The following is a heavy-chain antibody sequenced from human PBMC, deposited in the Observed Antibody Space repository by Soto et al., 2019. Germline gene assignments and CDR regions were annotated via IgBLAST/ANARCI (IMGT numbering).Heavy chain of an antibody. Sequence: QVQLVESGGGVVQPGRSLRLSCAASGFTFSSYGMHWVRQAPGKGLEWVAVISYDGSNKYYADSVKGRFTISRDNSKNTLYLQMNSLRAEDTAVYYCAKDPSYGDYLPPHFDYWGQGTLVTVSS. CDR2: ISYDGSNK. V-gene: IGHV3-30*18. J-gene: IGHJ4*02. CDR1: GFTFSSYG. CDR3: AKDPSYGDYLPPHFDY. D-gene: IGHD4-17*01.